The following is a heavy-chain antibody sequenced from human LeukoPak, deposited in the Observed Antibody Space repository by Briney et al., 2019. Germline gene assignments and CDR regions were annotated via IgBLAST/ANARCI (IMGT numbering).Heavy chain of an antibody. D-gene: IGHD6-19*01. Sequence: GESLKISCKGSGYSFTSYWIGWVRQMPGKGLEWMGIIYPADSGTRYSPSFQGQVTISADKSISTAYLQWSSLKASDTAMYYCARHYTGYSSGWYRPYYFDYWGQGTLVTVSS. CDR3: ARHYTGYSSGWYRPYYFDY. J-gene: IGHJ4*02. CDR1: GYSFTSYW. V-gene: IGHV5-51*01. CDR2: IYPADSGT.